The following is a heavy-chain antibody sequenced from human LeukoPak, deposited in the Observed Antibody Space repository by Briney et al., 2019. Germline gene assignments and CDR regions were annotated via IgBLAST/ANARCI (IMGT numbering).Heavy chain of an antibody. CDR2: ISGSGGST. D-gene: IGHD6-19*01. CDR1: GFTFSSYA. Sequence: PGGSLRLSCAASGFTFSSYAMSWVRQAPGKGLEWVSAISGSGGSTYYADSVKGRFTISRDNSKNTLYLQMNSLRAEDTAVYYCARESSGWGSHSMFDYWGQGTLVTVSS. CDR3: ARESSGWGSHSMFDY. V-gene: IGHV3-23*01. J-gene: IGHJ4*02.